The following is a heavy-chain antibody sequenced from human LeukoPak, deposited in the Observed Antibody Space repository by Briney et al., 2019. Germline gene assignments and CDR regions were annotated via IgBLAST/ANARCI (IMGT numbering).Heavy chain of an antibody. CDR2: INHSGST. V-gene: IGHV4-34*01. CDR1: GGSFSGYY. CDR3: ARLMTTVVRRSFDY. Sequence: PSETLSLTCAVYGGSFSGYYWSWIRQPPGKGLEWIGEINHSGSTNYNPSLKSRVTISVDTSKNQFSLKPSSVTAADTAVYYCARLMTTVVRRSFDYWGQGTLVTVSS. J-gene: IGHJ4*02. D-gene: IGHD4-23*01.